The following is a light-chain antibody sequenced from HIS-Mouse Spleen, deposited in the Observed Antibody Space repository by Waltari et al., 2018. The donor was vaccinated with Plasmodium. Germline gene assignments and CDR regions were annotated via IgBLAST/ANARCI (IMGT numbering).Light chain of an antibody. J-gene: IGLJ3*02. CDR2: EDS. V-gene: IGLV3-10*01. CDR3: YSTDSSGNHRV. CDR1: ALPQKY. Sequence: SYELTQPPSVSVSPGQTARITCSGAALPQKYDYWYQQKSGQAPVLVIYEDSKRPSGIPERFSGSSSGTMATLTISGAQVEDEADYYCYSTDSSGNHRVFGGGTKLNVL.